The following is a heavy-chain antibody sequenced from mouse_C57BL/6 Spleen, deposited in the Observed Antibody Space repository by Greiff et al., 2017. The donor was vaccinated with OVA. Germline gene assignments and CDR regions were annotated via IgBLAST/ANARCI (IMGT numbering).Heavy chain of an antibody. V-gene: IGHV5-17*01. CDR2: ISSGSSTI. Sequence: EVQGVESGGGLVKPGGSLKLSCAASGFTFSDYGMHWVRQAPEKGLEWVAYISSGSSTIYYADTVKGRFTISRDNAKNTLFLQMTSLRSEDTAMYYCARRIYGSSSGAMDYWGQGTSVTVSS. CDR1: GFTFSDYG. D-gene: IGHD1-1*01. J-gene: IGHJ4*01. CDR3: ARRIYGSSSGAMDY.